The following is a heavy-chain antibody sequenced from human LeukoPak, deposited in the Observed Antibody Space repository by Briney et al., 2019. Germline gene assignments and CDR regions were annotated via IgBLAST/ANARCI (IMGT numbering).Heavy chain of an antibody. D-gene: IGHD2-15*01. J-gene: IGHJ4*02. Sequence: PSETLSLSCTVSGGSISSHYWSWIRQPAGKGLEWVGRIYSTGSTNYNPSLKSRVTMSVDTSKNQFSLKLSSVTAADTAVYYCARDGYCSSGTCYDYWGQGTLVTVYS. CDR1: GGSISSHY. CDR3: ARDGYCSSGTCYDY. V-gene: IGHV4-4*07. CDR2: IYSTGST.